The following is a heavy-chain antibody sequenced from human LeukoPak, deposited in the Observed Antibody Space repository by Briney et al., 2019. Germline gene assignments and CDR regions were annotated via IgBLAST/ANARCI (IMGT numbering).Heavy chain of an antibody. D-gene: IGHD5-18*01. J-gene: IGHJ1*01. CDR2: IRHSGDT. CDR3: ARDGGWVMVTEIDK. V-gene: IGHV4-38-2*02. Sequence: SETLSLTCTVSGYSNSSGYFWGWIRQSPGKGPEWIGTIRHSGDTYYNPSLKSRVTISIDTSKNHFSLTLESVTAADTAVYYCARDGGWVMVTEIDKWGQGILVTVSS. CDR1: GYSNSSGYF.